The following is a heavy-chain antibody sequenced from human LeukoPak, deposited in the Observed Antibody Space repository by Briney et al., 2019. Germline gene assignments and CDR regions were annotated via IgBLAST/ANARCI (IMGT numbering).Heavy chain of an antibody. V-gene: IGHV3-21*01. CDR3: ARDCTNGVCYNWFDP. CDR1: GFTFSSYS. Sequence: GGSLRLSCAASGFTFSSYSMNWVRQAPGRGLEWVSSISSSSSYIYYADSVKGRFTISRDNAKNSLYLQMNSLRAEDTAVYYCARDCTNGVCYNWFDPWGQGTRVTVSS. D-gene: IGHD2-8*01. CDR2: ISSSSSYI. J-gene: IGHJ5*02.